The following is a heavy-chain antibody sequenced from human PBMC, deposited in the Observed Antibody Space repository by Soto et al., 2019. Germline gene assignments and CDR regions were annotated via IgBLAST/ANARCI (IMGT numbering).Heavy chain of an antibody. Sequence: QVQLQQWGAGLLKPSETLSLTCAVYGGSFSGYYWTWIRQAPGKGLEWIGEINHCGGTNYNSSLKIRVTISVDTSKNQFSLIVYSVTAADTAVYYCARDRQYYQFWSGCQNEGPCAMDVWGQGTTVTVSS. CDR3: ARDRQYYQFWSGCQNEGPCAMDV. CDR1: GGSFSGYY. CDR2: INHCGGT. V-gene: IGHV4-34*02. J-gene: IGHJ6*02. D-gene: IGHD3-3*02.